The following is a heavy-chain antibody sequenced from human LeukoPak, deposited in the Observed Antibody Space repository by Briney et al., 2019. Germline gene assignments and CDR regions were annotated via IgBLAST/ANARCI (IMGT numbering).Heavy chain of an antibody. CDR3: WRHRAYSSSSPFDY. Sequence: SETLSLTCSVSGGSISSLYWSWIRQPPGKGLEWIGYIYYTGSTNYNPSLKSRVTMFVDVSKNKFSLRLRTVTAADTTAFYCWRHRAYSSSSPFDYWGQGTLVTVSS. CDR1: GGSISSLY. CDR2: IYYTGST. V-gene: IGHV4-59*08. J-gene: IGHJ4*02. D-gene: IGHD6-6*01.